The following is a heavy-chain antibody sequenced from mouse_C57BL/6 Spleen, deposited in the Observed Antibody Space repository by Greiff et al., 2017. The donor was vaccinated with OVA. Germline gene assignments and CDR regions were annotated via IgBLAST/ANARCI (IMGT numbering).Heavy chain of an antibody. V-gene: IGHV1-82*01. CDR2: IYPGDGDT. CDR3: ARRGIYYYGSSYGYFDV. D-gene: IGHD1-1*01. CDR1: GYAFSSSW. Sequence: VQLQQSGPELVKPGASVKISCKASGYAFSSSWMNWVKQRPGKGLEWIGRIYPGDGDTNYNGKFKGKATLTADQSSSTAYMQLSSLTSEDSAVYFCARRGIYYYGSSYGYFDVWGTGTTVTVSS. J-gene: IGHJ1*03.